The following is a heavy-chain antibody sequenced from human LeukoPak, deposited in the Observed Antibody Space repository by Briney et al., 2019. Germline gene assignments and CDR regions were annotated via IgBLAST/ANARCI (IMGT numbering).Heavy chain of an antibody. CDR2: ISYDGSNK. J-gene: IGHJ6*03. Sequence: PGGSLRLSCAASGFTLSSYAMHWVRQAPGKGLEWVAVISYDGSNKYYADSVKGRFTISRDISKNIVYLQMNSLTPEDTAVYYCTRDAPYMDVWGKGTTVTVSS. CDR1: GFTLSSYA. CDR3: TRDAPYMDV. V-gene: IGHV3-30-3*01.